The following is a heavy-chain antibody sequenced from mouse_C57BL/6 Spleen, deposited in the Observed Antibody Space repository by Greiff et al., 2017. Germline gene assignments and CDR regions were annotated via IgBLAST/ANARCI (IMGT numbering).Heavy chain of an antibody. V-gene: IGHV5-4*03. CDR1: GFTFSSYA. CDR2: ISDGGSYT. J-gene: IGHJ2*01. CDR3: ARRGSTTVVVGFDY. D-gene: IGHD1-1*01. Sequence: EVKLMESGGGLVKPGGSLKLSCAASGFTFSSYAMSWVRQTPEKRLEWVATISDGGSYTYYPDTVKGRFTISRDTAKNNLYLQMSHLKSEDTAMYNCARRGSTTVVVGFDYWGQGTTLTVSS.